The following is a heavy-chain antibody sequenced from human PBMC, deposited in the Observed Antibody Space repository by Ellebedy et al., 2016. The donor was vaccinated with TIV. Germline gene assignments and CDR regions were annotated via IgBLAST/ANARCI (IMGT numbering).Heavy chain of an antibody. CDR2: INHSGST. Sequence: SETLSLXXSVSGVSISSSSYYWGWIRQSPGKGLEWIGEINHSGSTNYNPSLKSRVTTSVDTSKNQFSLRLSSLTAADTAVYYCARRSPETGIGYWGQGTRVTVSS. J-gene: IGHJ4*02. D-gene: IGHD3-9*01. CDR1: GVSISSSSYY. CDR3: ARRSPETGIGY. V-gene: IGHV4-39*07.